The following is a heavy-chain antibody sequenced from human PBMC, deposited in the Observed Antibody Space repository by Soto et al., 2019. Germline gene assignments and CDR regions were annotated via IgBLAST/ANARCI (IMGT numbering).Heavy chain of an antibody. D-gene: IGHD5-12*01. V-gene: IGHV1-69*01. Sequence: QVQLVQSGAEVKKPGSAVKVSCKASGGTFSDYAIMWVRQAPGQGLEWMGGIVPLFGSANYAHKVQGRVIITADESRSTSYMELSSLRSDDTAVYYCASGLWISHNGVNYFYLGMDVWGQGTTVTVS. CDR1: GGTFSDYA. CDR2: IVPLFGSA. J-gene: IGHJ6*02. CDR3: ASGLWISHNGVNYFYLGMDV.